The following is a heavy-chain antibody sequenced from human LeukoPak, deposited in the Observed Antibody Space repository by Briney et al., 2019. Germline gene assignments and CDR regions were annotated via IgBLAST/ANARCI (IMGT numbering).Heavy chain of an antibody. CDR1: GFTFSSYW. J-gene: IGHJ6*03. CDR2: IKQDGSEK. V-gene: IGHV3-7*01. Sequence: GGSLRLSCAASGFTFSSYWMSWVRQAPGKGLEWVANIKQDGSEKYYVDSVKGRFTISRDNAKNSLYLQMNSLRAEDTAVYYCARDRRAVGGPVGYYYYMDVWGKGTTVTVSS. D-gene: IGHD1-26*01. CDR3: ARDRRAVGGPVGYYYYMDV.